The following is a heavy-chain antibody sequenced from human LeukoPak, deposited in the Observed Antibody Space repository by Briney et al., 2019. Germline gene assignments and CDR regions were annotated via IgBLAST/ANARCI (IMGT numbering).Heavy chain of an antibody. V-gene: IGHV3-23*01. D-gene: IGHD3-10*01. CDR2: ISGSGGST. J-gene: IGHJ4*02. Sequence: VSAISGSGGSTYYADSVKGRFTISRDNSKNTLYLQMNSLRAEDTAVYYCASHYGSGSYIDYWSQGTLVTVSS. CDR3: ASHYGSGSYIDY.